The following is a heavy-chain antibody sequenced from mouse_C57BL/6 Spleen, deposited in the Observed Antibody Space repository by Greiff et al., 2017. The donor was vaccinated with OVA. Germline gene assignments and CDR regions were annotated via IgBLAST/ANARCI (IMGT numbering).Heavy chain of an antibody. V-gene: IGHV1-50*01. J-gene: IGHJ1*03. CDR1: GYTFTSYW. CDR2: IDPSDSYT. Sequence: QVQLQQPGAELVKPGASVKLSCKASGYTFTSYWMQWVKQRPGQGLEWIGEIDPSDSYTTYNQKFKGKATLPVDPSSTTAYLQLSSLTSEDSAVYYCARPPPGGFWYFEVWAQGPRSPSPQ. CDR3: ARPPPGGFWYFEV.